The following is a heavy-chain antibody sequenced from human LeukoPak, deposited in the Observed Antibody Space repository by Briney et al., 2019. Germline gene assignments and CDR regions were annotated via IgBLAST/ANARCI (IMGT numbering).Heavy chain of an antibody. Sequence: PSETLSLTCTVSGGSISSGGYYWSWIRQPPGKGLEWIGYIHHTGSTYYNPSLKSRVTISVDRSKNQFSLKLSSVTAADTAIYFCARTPTYCGGDCYYFDPWGQGTLVTVSS. D-gene: IGHD2-21*02. CDR1: GGSISSGGYY. CDR3: ARTPTYCGGDCYYFDP. V-gene: IGHV4-30-2*01. J-gene: IGHJ5*02. CDR2: IHHTGST.